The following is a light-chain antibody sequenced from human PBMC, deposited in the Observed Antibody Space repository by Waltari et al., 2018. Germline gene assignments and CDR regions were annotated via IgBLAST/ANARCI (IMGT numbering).Light chain of an antibody. Sequence: ETVMTQSPVTLPVSPGERVTLSCRASQSFSNNLAWYQQKPGQAPRLLIYDASTRATGIPARFSGSGSGSEFTLTISSLQSEDSALYYCQQYYNWPLTFGGGTKVEIK. CDR3: QQYYNWPLT. V-gene: IGKV3-15*01. J-gene: IGKJ4*01. CDR2: DAS. CDR1: QSFSNN.